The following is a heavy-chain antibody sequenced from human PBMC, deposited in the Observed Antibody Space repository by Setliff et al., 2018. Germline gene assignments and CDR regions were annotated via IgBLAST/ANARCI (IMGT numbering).Heavy chain of an antibody. D-gene: IGHD5-18*01. J-gene: IGHJ6*03. CDR2: NSA. V-gene: IGHV1-18*01. CDR1: GYTFTNFG. CDR3: AREGVDTRSSTDYRYYMDV. Sequence: RASVKVSCKTSGYTFTNFGINWVRQAPGQGLEWMGWNSAYAQKFQGRVTMTTDTPTSTAYMELSSLRTEDTAVYYCAREGVDTRSSTDYRYYMDVWGKGTTVTVSS.